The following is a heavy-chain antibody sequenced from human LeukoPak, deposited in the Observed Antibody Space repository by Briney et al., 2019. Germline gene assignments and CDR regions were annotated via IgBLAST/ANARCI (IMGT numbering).Heavy chain of an antibody. D-gene: IGHD3-3*01. Sequence: GGSLRLSCVASGYTFSSYSINWVRQAPGKGLEWVSSISVRSNYIYYADSVRGRFSISRDDARDSLYLQMNSLRAEDTAVYYCVRLRRNSDTSGFHYYYDFWGQGTLATVSP. V-gene: IGHV3-21*01. CDR1: GYTFSSYS. CDR3: VRLRRNSDTSGFHYYYDF. CDR2: ISVRSNYI. J-gene: IGHJ4*02.